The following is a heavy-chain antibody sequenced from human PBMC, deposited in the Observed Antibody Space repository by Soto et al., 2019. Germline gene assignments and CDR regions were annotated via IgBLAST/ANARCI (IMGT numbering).Heavy chain of an antibody. D-gene: IGHD1-26*01. CDR1: VFNFSTYA. Sequence: GWSLRLSCASSVFNFSTYAMEWVRQAPGKGLEWVAVMSYDGSNTYYADSVKGRFTIPRDNSKNTLYLQMNSLRPADTGVYYCAKRKRGAPVSYFDFWGQGTLVTVSS. CDR2: MSYDGSNT. V-gene: IGHV3-30*18. CDR3: AKRKRGAPVSYFDF. J-gene: IGHJ4*02.